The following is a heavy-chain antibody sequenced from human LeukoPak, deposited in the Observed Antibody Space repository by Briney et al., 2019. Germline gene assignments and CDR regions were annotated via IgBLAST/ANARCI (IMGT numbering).Heavy chain of an antibody. CDR2: ISSSGSTI. CDR3: ARREQQLADPLGY. CDR1: GFTFSSYE. J-gene: IGHJ4*02. D-gene: IGHD6-13*01. Sequence: PGGSLRLSCAASGFTFSSYEMNWVRQAPGKGLEWVSYISSSGSTIYYADSVKGRFAISRDNARNSLYLQMYSLRVEDTALYYCARREQQLADPLGYWGQGTLVTVSS. V-gene: IGHV3-48*03.